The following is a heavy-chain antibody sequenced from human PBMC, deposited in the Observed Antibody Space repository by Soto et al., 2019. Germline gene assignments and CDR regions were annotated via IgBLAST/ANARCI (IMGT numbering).Heavy chain of an antibody. CDR1: GGSFSGYY. J-gene: IGHJ4*02. D-gene: IGHD6-13*01. CDR2: INHSGST. Sequence: SETLSLTCAVYGGSFSGYYWSWIRQPPGKGLEWIGEINHSGSTNYNPSLKSRVTISVDTSKNQFSLKLSSVTAADTAVYYCGRARRRVLIAAAGLDYWGQGTLVTSPQ. V-gene: IGHV4-34*01. CDR3: GRARRRVLIAAAGLDY.